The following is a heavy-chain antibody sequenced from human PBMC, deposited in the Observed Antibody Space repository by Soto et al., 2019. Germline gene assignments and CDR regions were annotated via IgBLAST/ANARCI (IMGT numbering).Heavy chain of an antibody. CDR3: AKSVWTHYSDY. V-gene: IGHV3-23*01. CDR2: ISGSGGST. D-gene: IGHD3-16*01. J-gene: IGHJ4*02. CDR1: GLTFSSDA. Sequence: GVYLKLSCAASGLTFSSDAMSWVRQGPGKGLEWVSAISGSGGSTYYADSVKGRFTISRDNSKNTLYLQMNSLRAEDTAVYYCAKSVWTHYSDYWGQATLDNVSS.